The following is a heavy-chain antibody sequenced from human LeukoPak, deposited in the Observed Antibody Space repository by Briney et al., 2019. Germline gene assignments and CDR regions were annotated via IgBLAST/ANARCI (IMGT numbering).Heavy chain of an antibody. D-gene: IGHD1-26*01. J-gene: IGHJ4*02. CDR1: GGSFSGYY. CDR3: ARRLLVGATAARRIDY. CDR2: INHSGST. V-gene: IGHV4-34*01. Sequence: PSETLSLTCAVYGGSFSGYYWSWIRQPPGKGLEWIGEINHSGSTNYNPSLKSRVTISVDTSKNQFSLKLSSVTAADTAVYYCARRLLVGATAARRIDYWGQGTLVTVSS.